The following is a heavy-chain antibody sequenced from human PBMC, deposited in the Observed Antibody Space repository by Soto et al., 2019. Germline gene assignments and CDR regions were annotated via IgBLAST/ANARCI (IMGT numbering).Heavy chain of an antibody. D-gene: IGHD6-13*01. V-gene: IGHV3-66*01. J-gene: IGHJ3*02. CDR3: ARDRNSNHDAFDI. Sequence: EVQLVESGGGLVQPGGSLRLSCAASGFTVSSNYMSWVRQAPGKGLEWVSVIYSGGSTYYAASVKGRFTISRDNSKNTLYLQMNSLRAEDTAVYYCARDRNSNHDAFDIWGQGTMVTVSS. CDR1: GFTVSSNY. CDR2: IYSGGST.